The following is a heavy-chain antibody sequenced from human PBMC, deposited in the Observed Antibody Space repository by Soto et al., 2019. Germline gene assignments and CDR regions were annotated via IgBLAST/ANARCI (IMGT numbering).Heavy chain of an antibody. CDR1: GYRFTSYW. V-gene: IGHV5-51*01. CDR3: ARGLTYYNDSSGYD. CDR2: IYPGDSHT. J-gene: IGHJ4*02. Sequence: ESLTIFFTASGYRFTSYWIGWVRQMPGKGLEWMGIIYPGDSHTKYSPSFQGQVTISVDKSISTAYLQWSSLKASDTDMYYCARGLTYYNDSSGYDWGQGTLVTVYS. D-gene: IGHD3-22*01.